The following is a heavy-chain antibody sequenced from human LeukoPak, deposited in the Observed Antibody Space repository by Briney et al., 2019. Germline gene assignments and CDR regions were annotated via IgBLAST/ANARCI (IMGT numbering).Heavy chain of an antibody. D-gene: IGHD5-12*01. Sequence: GASVKVSCKASGGTFSSYAISWVRQAPGQGLEWMGGIIPIFGTANYAQKFQGRVTVTADKSTSTAYMELSSLRSEDTAVYYCAREEPDFVATGFFDYWGQGTLVTVSS. V-gene: IGHV1-69*06. CDR3: AREEPDFVATGFFDY. CDR2: IIPIFGTA. J-gene: IGHJ4*02. CDR1: GGTFSSYA.